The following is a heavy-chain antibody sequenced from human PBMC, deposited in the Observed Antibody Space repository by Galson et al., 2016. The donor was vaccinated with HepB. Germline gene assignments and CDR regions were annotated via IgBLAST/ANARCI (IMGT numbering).Heavy chain of an antibody. J-gene: IGHJ4*02. V-gene: IGHV3-49*03. CDR3: TRGQLYYDSSGYSKYFDY. CDR2: IRSKAYGGTT. CDR1: GFTFGDYA. D-gene: IGHD3-22*01. Sequence: SLRLSCAASGFTFGDYAMSWFRQAPGKGLEWVGFIRSKAYGGTTEYAASVKGRFTISRDDSKSIAYLQMNSLKTEYTAVYYCTRGQLYYDSSGYSKYFDYWGQGTLVTVSS.